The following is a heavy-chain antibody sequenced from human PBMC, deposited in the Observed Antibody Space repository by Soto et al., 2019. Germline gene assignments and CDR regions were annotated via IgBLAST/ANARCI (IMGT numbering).Heavy chain of an antibody. CDR1: GGSISSYY. J-gene: IGHJ5*02. V-gene: IGHV4-59*08. CDR2: IYYSGST. D-gene: IGHD2-15*01. CDR3: ARHTPSGGKWFDP. Sequence: SETLSLTCTVSGGSISSYYWSWIRQPPGKGLEWIGYIYYSGSTNYNPSLKSRVTISVDTSKNQFSLKLSSVTAADTAVYYCARHTPSGGKWFDPWGQGTLVTVSS.